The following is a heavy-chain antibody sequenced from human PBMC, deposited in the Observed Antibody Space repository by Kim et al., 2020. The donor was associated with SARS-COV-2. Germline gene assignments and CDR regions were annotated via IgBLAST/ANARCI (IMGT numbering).Heavy chain of an antibody. D-gene: IGHD6-13*01. J-gene: IGHJ4*02. CDR1: GGSISSYY. Sequence: SETLSLTCTVSGGSISSYYWSWIRQPPGKGLEWIGYIYYSGSTNYNPSLKSRVTISVDTSKNQFSLKLSSVTAADTAVYYCARGERYSSSWYGYWGQGTLVTVSS. CDR3: ARGERYSSSWYGY. V-gene: IGHV4-59*13. CDR2: IYYSGST.